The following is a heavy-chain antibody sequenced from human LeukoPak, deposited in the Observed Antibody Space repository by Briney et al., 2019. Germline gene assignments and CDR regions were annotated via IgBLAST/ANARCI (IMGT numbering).Heavy chain of an antibody. J-gene: IGHJ6*02. CDR1: GGSISSGGYS. Sequence: PSQTLSLTCAVSGGSISSGGYSWSWIRRPPGKGLEWIGYIYHSGSTYYNPSLKSRVTISVDRSKNQFSLKLSSVTAADTAVYYCARGGEYDFWSFVPYGMDVWGQGTTVTVSS. V-gene: IGHV4-30-2*01. D-gene: IGHD3-3*01. CDR2: IYHSGST. CDR3: ARGGEYDFWSFVPYGMDV.